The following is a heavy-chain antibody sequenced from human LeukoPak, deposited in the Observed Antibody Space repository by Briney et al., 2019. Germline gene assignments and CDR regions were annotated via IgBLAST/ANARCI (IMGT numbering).Heavy chain of an antibody. Sequence: KTSETLSLTCTVSGYPISSAYYWGWIRQPPGKGLDWIGTIYHSGSTYYNPSLKSRVTISVDTSKNQFSLKLSSVTAADTAVYYCARVGSSSYYYYYMDVWGQGTLVTVSS. D-gene: IGHD6-13*01. V-gene: IGHV4-38-2*02. CDR3: ARVGSSSYYYYYMDV. J-gene: IGHJ6*03. CDR2: IYHSGST. CDR1: GYPISSAYY.